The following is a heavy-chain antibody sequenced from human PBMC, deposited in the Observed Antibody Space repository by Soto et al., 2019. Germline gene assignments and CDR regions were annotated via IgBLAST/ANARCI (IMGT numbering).Heavy chain of an antibody. CDR1: GFTFSNYY. Sequence: PGGSLRLSCAASGFTFSNYYMTWVRQAPGEGLEWVANMNQDGSEKYYADSVKGRFTISRDNAKNSLYLQMNSLRAEDTALYYCAKDTSYGDYGYYFDYWGQGTLVTVSS. J-gene: IGHJ4*02. CDR2: MNQDGSEK. CDR3: AKDTSYGDYGYYFDY. D-gene: IGHD4-17*01. V-gene: IGHV3-7*05.